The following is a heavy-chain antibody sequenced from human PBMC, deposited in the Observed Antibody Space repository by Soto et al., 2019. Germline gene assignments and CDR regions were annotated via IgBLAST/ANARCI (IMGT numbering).Heavy chain of an antibody. J-gene: IGHJ3*02. Sequence: QVQLQESGPGLEKPSGTLSLTCAVSGGSISSNNWWSWVREPPGKGLEWIGEIYHSGSTNYNPSLKSRVTISVDKSKSQFSLKLSSVTAADTAMYYCARSPTSSGYGGGAFDIWGQGTLVTVSS. CDR1: GGSISSNNW. CDR2: IYHSGST. V-gene: IGHV4-4*02. CDR3: ARSPTSSGYGGGAFDI. D-gene: IGHD6-13*01.